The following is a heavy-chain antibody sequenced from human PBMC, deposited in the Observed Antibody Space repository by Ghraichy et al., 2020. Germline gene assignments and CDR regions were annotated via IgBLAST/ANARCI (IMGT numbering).Heavy chain of an antibody. V-gene: IGHV3-30-3*01. Sequence: GGSLRLSCAASGFTFSSYAMHWVRQAPGKGLEWVAVISYDGSNKYYADSVKGRFTISRDNSKNTLYLQMNSLKAEDTAVYYCARESDYCFDYWGQGTLVTVSS. CDR2: ISYDGSNK. CDR3: ARESDYCFDY. J-gene: IGHJ4*02. CDR1: GFTFSSYA. D-gene: IGHD4-17*01.